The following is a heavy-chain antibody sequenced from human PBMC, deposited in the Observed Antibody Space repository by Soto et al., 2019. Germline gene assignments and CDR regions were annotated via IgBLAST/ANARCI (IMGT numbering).Heavy chain of an antibody. CDR1: GYTFTSYA. J-gene: IGHJ5*02. D-gene: IGHD6-13*01. V-gene: IGHV1-3*01. CDR2: INAGNGNT. Sequence: ASVKVSCKASGYTFTSYAMHWVRQAPGQRLEWMGWINAGNGNTKYSQKFQGRVTITRDTSASTAYMELSSLRSEDTAVYYCARDRQQINWFDPWGQGTPVTVSS. CDR3: ARDRQQINWFDP.